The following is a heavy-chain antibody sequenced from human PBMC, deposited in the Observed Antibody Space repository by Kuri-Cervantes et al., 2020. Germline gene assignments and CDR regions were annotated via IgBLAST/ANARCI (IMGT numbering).Heavy chain of an antibody. V-gene: IGHV3-20*04. J-gene: IGHJ4*02. CDR1: GFTFDDYG. D-gene: IGHD6-13*01. Sequence: GGSLRLSCAASGFTFDDYGMSWVRQAPGKGLEWVSGINWNGGSTGYADSVKGRFTISRDNAKNSLYLQMSSLRAEDTAVYYCARDGGSTSWYLFEYWGQGTLVTVSS. CDR3: ARDGGSTSWYLFEY. CDR2: INWNGGST.